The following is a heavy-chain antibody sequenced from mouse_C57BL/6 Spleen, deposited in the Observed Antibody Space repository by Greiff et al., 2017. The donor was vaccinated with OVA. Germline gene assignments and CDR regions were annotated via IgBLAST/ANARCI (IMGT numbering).Heavy chain of an antibody. CDR1: GFNIKDYY. CDR3: ARGGGFDY. CDR2: IDPEDGET. Sequence: EVMLVESGAELVKPGASVKLSCTASGFNIKDYYMHWVKQRTEQGLEWIGRIDPEDGETKYAPKFQAKATITADTSSNTAYLQLSSLTSEDTAVYYCARGGGFDYWGQGTTLTVSS. V-gene: IGHV14-2*01. J-gene: IGHJ2*01.